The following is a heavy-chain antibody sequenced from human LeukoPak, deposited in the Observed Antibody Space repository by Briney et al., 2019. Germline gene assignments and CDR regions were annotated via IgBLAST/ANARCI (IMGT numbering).Heavy chain of an antibody. J-gene: IGHJ4*02. CDR2: IRFDGSSK. V-gene: IGHV3-30*02. CDR1: GFTFSNYI. CDR3: AKDYQRAYYYGSGFDY. D-gene: IGHD3-10*01. Sequence: GGSLRLSCAASGFTFSNYIMNWVRQVPGKGLEWVAFIRFDGSSKYYADSVKGRFTISRDNSKNTLYLQMNSLRAEDTAVYYCAKDYQRAYYYGSGFDYWGQGTLVTVSS.